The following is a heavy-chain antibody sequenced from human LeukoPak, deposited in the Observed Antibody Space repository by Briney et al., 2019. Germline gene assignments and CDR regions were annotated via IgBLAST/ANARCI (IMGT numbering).Heavy chain of an antibody. V-gene: IGHV4-34*01. J-gene: IGHJ4*02. Sequence: SETLSLTCGVYGGSFSGHYWSWIRQPPGKGLEWIGEIHQSGNTNYNPTLKSRVIISVDTSKNQFSLNLSSLTAADTALYYCARVEYTNGACHTSFDHWGQGTLVTVSS. CDR2: IHQSGNT. CDR3: ARVEYTNGACHTSFDH. D-gene: IGHD2-8*01. CDR1: GGSFSGHY.